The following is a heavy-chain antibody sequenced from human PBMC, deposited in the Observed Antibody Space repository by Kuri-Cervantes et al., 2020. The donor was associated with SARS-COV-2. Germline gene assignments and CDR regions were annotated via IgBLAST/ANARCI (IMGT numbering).Heavy chain of an antibody. Sequence: GSLRLSCTVSGGSISSGGYYWSWIRQPPGKGLEWIGYIYYSGSTNYNPSLKSRVTISVDTSKNQFSLKLSSVTAADTAVYYCARDHGSFRITAAGIDAFDIWGQGTMVTVSS. CDR1: GGSISSGGYY. CDR2: IYYSGST. J-gene: IGHJ3*02. CDR3: ARDHGSFRITAAGIDAFDI. V-gene: IGHV4-61*08. D-gene: IGHD6-13*01.